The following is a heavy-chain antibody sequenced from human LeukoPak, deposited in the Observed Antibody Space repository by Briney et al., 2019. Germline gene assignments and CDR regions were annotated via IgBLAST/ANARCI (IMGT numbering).Heavy chain of an antibody. CDR2: IIPIFGTA. V-gene: IGHV1-69*01. Sequence: ASVKVSCKASGGTFSSYAISWVRQAPGQELEWMGGIIPIFGTANYAQKFQGRVTITADESTSTAYMELSSLRSEDTAVYYCARDHDYGDYGRGLDYWGQGTLVTVSS. J-gene: IGHJ4*02. D-gene: IGHD4-17*01. CDR3: ARDHDYGDYGRGLDY. CDR1: GGTFSSYA.